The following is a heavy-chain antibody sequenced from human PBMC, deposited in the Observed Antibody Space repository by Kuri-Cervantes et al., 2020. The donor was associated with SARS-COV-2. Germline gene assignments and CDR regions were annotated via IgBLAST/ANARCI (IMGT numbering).Heavy chain of an antibody. CDR2: INHSGST. CDR1: GGSLSGYY. Sequence: SQTLSLTCAVYGGSLSGYYWSWIRQPPGKGLEWIGEINHSGSTNYNPSLKSRVTISVDTSKNQFSLKLSSVTAADTAVYYCARGGMVRFLYYWGQGTLVTVSS. CDR3: ARGGMVRFLYY. J-gene: IGHJ4*02. D-gene: IGHD3-3*01. V-gene: IGHV4-34*01.